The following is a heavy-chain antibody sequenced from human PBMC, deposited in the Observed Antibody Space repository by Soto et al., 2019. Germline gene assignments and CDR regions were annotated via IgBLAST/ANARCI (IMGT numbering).Heavy chain of an antibody. CDR1: GGSISSYY. CDR3: ARGTALIYGDYPGGGYFDF. J-gene: IGHJ4*02. V-gene: IGHV4-59*01. CDR2: VHYSGTT. D-gene: IGHD4-17*01. Sequence: QLQLQESGPRLVKSSETLSLTCTVSGGSISSYYWRWIRQSPGRGLEWIGDVHYSGTTNYNPSLKSRGAMSLDSSERQFSLTLNSVTAADTAVYYCARGTALIYGDYPGGGYFDFCGQGIQGTVSS.